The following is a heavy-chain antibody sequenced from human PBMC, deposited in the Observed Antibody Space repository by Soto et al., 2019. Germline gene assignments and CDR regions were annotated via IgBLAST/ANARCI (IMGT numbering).Heavy chain of an antibody. CDR2: IYYSGST. CDR1: GVSISSYY. D-gene: IGHD2-2*01. CDR3: ARLVVVPAASYYFDY. J-gene: IGHJ4*02. V-gene: IGHV4-59*08. Sequence: SETLSLTSPFSGVSISSYYWSWIRQPPGKGLEWIGYIYYSGSTNYNPSLKSRVTMSVDTSKNQFSLKLSSVTAADTAVYYCARLVVVPAASYYFDYWGQGTLVTVSS.